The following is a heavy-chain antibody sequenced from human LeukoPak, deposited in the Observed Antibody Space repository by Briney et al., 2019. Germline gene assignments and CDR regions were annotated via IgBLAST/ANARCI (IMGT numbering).Heavy chain of an antibody. Sequence: PGGSLRLSCAASGFTFSSYAMSWVRQAPGKGLEWVSAISGSGGSTYYADSVKGQFTISRDNSKNTLYLQMNSLRAEDTAVYYCARAPSIAAAGPDYWGQGTLVTVSS. J-gene: IGHJ4*02. CDR3: ARAPSIAAAGPDY. D-gene: IGHD6-13*01. CDR2: ISGSGGST. V-gene: IGHV3-23*01. CDR1: GFTFSSYA.